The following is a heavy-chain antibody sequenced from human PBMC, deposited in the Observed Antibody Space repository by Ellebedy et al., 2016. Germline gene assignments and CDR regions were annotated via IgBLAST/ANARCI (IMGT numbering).Heavy chain of an antibody. D-gene: IGHD1-26*01. CDR2: ISGYSDNT. Sequence: ASVKVSXXPSGYTFTHYGITWVRQAHGQGLEWMGWISGYSDNTNYAQKFEDRVTMTIDTSTSTVYMELRSLRSDDTAEYYCARPIVGATGGGDYYYYGMDVWGQGTTVIVSS. J-gene: IGHJ6*02. V-gene: IGHV1-18*04. CDR1: GYTFTHYG. CDR3: ARPIVGATGGGDYYYYGMDV.